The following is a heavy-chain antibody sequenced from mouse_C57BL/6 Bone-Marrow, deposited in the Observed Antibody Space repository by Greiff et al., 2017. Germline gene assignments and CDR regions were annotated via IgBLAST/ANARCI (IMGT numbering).Heavy chain of an antibody. CDR2: IDPENGDT. CDR1: GFNIKDDY. Sequence: EVQLQQSGAELVRPGASVKLSCTASGFNIKDDYMHWVKQRPEQGLEWIGWIDPENGDTEYASKFQGKATITADTSSNTAYLQLSSLPSEDTAVYYCTTVYDGYFGTYWGRGTLVTVSA. J-gene: IGHJ3*01. D-gene: IGHD2-3*01. V-gene: IGHV14-4*01. CDR3: TTVYDGYFGTY.